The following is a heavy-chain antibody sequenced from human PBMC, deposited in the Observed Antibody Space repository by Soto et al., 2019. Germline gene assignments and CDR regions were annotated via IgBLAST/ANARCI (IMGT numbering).Heavy chain of an antibody. V-gene: IGHV1-3*01. CDR3: TRGLEYQLLEDAFDV. J-gene: IGHJ3*01. CDR2: INPANGNT. Sequence: ASVKVSCKASGYTLTAYPIHWVRQAPGQRLEWMGWINPANGNTKYPQKFQGRVSITTDTSGTTAYMELNSLTSEDTAVYYCTRGLEYQLLEDAFDVWGQGTMVTVSS. D-gene: IGHD2-2*01. CDR1: GYTLTAYP.